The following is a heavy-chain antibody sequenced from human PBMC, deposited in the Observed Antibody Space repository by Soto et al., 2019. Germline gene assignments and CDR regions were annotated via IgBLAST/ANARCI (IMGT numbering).Heavy chain of an antibody. CDR1: GYTFTSYA. CDR3: GRVVVRAAFWFDP. J-gene: IGHJ5*02. D-gene: IGHD2-15*01. V-gene: IGHV1-3*01. Sequence: ASVTVSCKASGYTFTSYAMHWVRQAPGQRLEWMGWINAGNGNTKYSQKFQGRVTITRDTSASTAYMELSSLRSEDTAVYYCGRVVVRAAFWFDPWGQGTLVTVS. CDR2: INAGNGNT.